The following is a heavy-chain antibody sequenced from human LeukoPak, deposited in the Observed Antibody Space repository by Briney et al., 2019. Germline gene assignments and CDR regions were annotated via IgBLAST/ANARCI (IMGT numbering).Heavy chain of an antibody. V-gene: IGHV4-59*01. CDR2: IYYSGST. D-gene: IGHD1-26*01. J-gene: IGHJ4*02. Sequence: SETLSLTCTVSGGSISSYYWSWIRQPPGKGLEWIGYIYYSGSTNYNPSLKSRVTISVDTSKNQFSLKLSSVTATDTAVYYCARGYSNGDYDYWGQGTLVTVSS. CDR3: ARGYSNGDYDY. CDR1: GGSISSYY.